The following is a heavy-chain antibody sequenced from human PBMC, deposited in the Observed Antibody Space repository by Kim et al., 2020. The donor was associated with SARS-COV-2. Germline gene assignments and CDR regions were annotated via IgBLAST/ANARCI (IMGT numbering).Heavy chain of an antibody. D-gene: IGHD3-3*01. CDR1: GYTFTSYD. CDR3: ARVYARDFWSGNYTPRGYYYYYYGMDV. J-gene: IGHJ6*02. Sequence: ASVKVSCKASGYTFTSYDINWVRQATGQGLEWMGWMNPNSGNTGYAQKFQGRVTMTRNTSISTAYMELSSLRSEDTAVYYCARVYARDFWSGNYTPRGYYYYYYGMDVWGQGTTVTVSS. V-gene: IGHV1-8*01. CDR2: MNPNSGNT.